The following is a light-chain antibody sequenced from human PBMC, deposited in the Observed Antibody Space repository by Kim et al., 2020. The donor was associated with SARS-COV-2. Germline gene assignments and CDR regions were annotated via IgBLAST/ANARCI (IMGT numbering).Light chain of an antibody. J-gene: IGLJ3*02. CDR1: TSNIGGNS. CDR2: TNN. V-gene: IGLV1-44*01. CDR3: GTWDDTLEVWL. Sequence: GQRFTISCSGSTSNIGGNSVNWYQQFPGTAPKLFVDTNNRRPSGVPDRVSASKSGTSASLAISGLQSEDEADYYCGTWDDTLEVWLFGGGTKLTVL.